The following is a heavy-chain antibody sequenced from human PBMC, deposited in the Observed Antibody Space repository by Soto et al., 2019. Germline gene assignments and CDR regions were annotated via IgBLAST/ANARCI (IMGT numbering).Heavy chain of an antibody. CDR3: EKYPFYDILTGYHDY. D-gene: IGHD3-9*01. Sequence: PGGFLRLSCAASGFTFSSYAMSWVRQAPGKGLEWVSAISGSGGSTYYADSVKGRFTISRDNSKNTLYLQMNSLRAEDTAVYYCEKYPFYDILTGYHDYWGQGTLVTVSS. V-gene: IGHV3-23*01. J-gene: IGHJ4*02. CDR2: ISGSGGST. CDR1: GFTFSSYA.